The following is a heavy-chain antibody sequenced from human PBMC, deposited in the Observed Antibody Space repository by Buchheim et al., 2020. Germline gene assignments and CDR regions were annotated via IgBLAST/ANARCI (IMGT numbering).Heavy chain of an antibody. CDR2: IRYDGSNK. V-gene: IGHV3-30*02. J-gene: IGHJ4*02. CDR3: ARGRIVGATWVYFDY. D-gene: IGHD1-26*01. Sequence: QVQLVESGGGVVQPGRSLRLSCAASGFTFSSYGMHWVRQAPGKGLEWVAFIRYDGSNKYYAHSVKGRFTISSDTSKHTLYLQMNSLRAEDTAVYYCARGRIVGATWVYFDYWGQGTL. CDR1: GFTFSSYG.